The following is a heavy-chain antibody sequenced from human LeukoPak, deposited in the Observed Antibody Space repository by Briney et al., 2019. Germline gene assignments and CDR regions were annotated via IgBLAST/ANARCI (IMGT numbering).Heavy chain of an antibody. CDR1: GGSFSGYY. D-gene: IGHD1-1*01. CDR2: INHSGST. V-gene: IGHV4-34*01. J-gene: IGHJ5*02. Sequence: SETLSLTCAVYGGSFSGYYWSWIRQPPGKGLEWIGEINHSGSTNYNPSLKSRVTISVDTSKNQFSLKLSSVTAADTAVYYCARESNWNDVARPNWFDPWGQGTLVTVSS. CDR3: ARESNWNDVARPNWFDP.